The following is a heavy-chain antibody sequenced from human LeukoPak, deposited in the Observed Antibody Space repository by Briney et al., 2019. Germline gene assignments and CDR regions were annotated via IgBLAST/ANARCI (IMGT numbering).Heavy chain of an antibody. CDR1: GGSISSYY. J-gene: IGHJ6*02. CDR3: ARQGVVVPAASYYYGMDV. Sequence: TPSETLSLTCTVSGGSISSYYWSWIRQPPGKGLEWIGYIYYSGSTNYNPSLKSRVTISVDTSKNQFSLKLSSVTAADTAVYYCARQGVVVPAASYYYGMDVWGQGTTVTVSS. D-gene: IGHD2-2*01. CDR2: IYYSGST. V-gene: IGHV4-59*08.